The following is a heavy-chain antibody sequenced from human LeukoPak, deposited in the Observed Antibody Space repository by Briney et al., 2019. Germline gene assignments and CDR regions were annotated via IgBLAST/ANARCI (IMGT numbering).Heavy chain of an antibody. V-gene: IGHV1-18*04. Sequence: ASVKVSCKASGYTFTSYGISWVRQAPGQGLEWMGWISAYNGNTRYAQKLQGRVTMTTDTSTSTAYMELRSLRSDDTAVYYCARDDYDILTGSYGVDYWGQGTLVTVSS. J-gene: IGHJ4*02. CDR2: ISAYNGNT. D-gene: IGHD3-9*01. CDR3: ARDDYDILTGSYGVDY. CDR1: GYTFTSYG.